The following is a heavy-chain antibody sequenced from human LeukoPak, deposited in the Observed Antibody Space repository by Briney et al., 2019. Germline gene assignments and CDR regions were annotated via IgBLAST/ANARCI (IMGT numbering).Heavy chain of an antibody. Sequence: GGSLRLSCAASGFTFSSYAMSWVRQAPGKGLEWVSSITGSGGGTYYADSVKGRFTISRDNSKNTLYLQMNSLRVGDSAVYYCAKKGCSGGSCYYFDSWGQGTLVTVSS. CDR1: GFTFSSYA. CDR3: AKKGCSGGSCYYFDS. CDR2: ITGSGGGT. D-gene: IGHD2-15*01. V-gene: IGHV3-23*01. J-gene: IGHJ4*02.